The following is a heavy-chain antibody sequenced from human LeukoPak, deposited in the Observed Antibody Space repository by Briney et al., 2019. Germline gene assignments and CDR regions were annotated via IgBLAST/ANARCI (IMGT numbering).Heavy chain of an antibody. D-gene: IGHD3-3*01. Sequence: GGSLRLSCAASGFTFSSYWMSWVRQAPGKGLEWVGRIKSKTDGGTTDYAAPVKGRFTISRDDSKNTLYLQMNSLKTEDTAVYFCTTNPDYYDFWSGYSLDYWGQGTLVTVSS. V-gene: IGHV3-15*01. CDR2: IKSKTDGGTT. J-gene: IGHJ4*02. CDR1: GFTFSSYW. CDR3: TTNPDYYDFWSGYSLDY.